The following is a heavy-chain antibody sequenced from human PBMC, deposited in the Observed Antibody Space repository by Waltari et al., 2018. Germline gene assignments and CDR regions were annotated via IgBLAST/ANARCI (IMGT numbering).Heavy chain of an antibody. J-gene: IGHJ5*02. V-gene: IGHV4-4*09. D-gene: IGHD3-10*01. CDR3: ARDSVIGTKGSGFDP. Sequence: QVQLQESGPGLVKPSETLSLTCTVSGGSISSYYWSWIRQPPGKGLEWIGYIYTSGSTNYTPSLKSRVTISVDTSKNQFSLKLSSVTAADTAVYYCARDSVIGTKGSGFDPWGQGTLVTVSS. CDR1: GGSISSYY. CDR2: IYTSGST.